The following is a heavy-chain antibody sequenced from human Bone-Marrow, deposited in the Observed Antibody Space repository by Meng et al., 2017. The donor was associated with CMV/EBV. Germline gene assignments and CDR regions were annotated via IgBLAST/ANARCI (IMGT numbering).Heavy chain of an antibody. Sequence: SETLSLTCAVYGESFSDYSWTWVRQPPGKGLEWIGEINESGNTNGNPSLKSRVTMSMDRSKNQFSLTLISVTAADTAMYYCARGPRVMGSSAIDVWGQGVLVTFSS. CDR2: INESGNT. D-gene: IGHD6-6*01. J-gene: IGHJ4*02. CDR1: GESFSDYS. CDR3: ARGPRVMGSSAIDV. V-gene: IGHV4-34*01.